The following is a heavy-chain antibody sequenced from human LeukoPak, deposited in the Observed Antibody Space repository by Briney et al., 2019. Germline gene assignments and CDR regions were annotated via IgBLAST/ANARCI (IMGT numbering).Heavy chain of an antibody. V-gene: IGHV4-34*01. D-gene: IGHD1-26*01. Sequence: SETLSLTCAVYGGSFSDYYWSWIRQPPGKGLEGIGEINHSGSTNYNPSLKSRVTISVDTSKSQFSLKLSSVTAPDTALYYCARVRSTSVSGSYSLWYGMDVWGQGTTVTVSS. CDR1: GGSFSDYY. CDR3: ARVRSTSVSGSYSLWYGMDV. CDR2: INHSGST. J-gene: IGHJ6*02.